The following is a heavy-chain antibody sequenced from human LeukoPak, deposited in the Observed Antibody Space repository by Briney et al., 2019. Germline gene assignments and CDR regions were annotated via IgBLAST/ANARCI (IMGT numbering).Heavy chain of an antibody. CDR1: GGSFSGYY. CDR2: INHSGST. CDR3: AGTMVRGVIFSYYMDV. Sequence: SETLSLTCAVYGGSFSGYYWGRIRQPPGKGLEWIGEINHSGSTNYNPSLKSRVTISVDTSKNQFSLKLSSVTAADTAVYYCAGTMVRGVIFSYYMDVWGKGTTVTVSS. D-gene: IGHD3-10*01. V-gene: IGHV4-34*01. J-gene: IGHJ6*03.